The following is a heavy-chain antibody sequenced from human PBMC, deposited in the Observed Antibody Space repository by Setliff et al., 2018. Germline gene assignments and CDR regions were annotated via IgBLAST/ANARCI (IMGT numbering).Heavy chain of an antibody. D-gene: IGHD3-3*01. CDR1: GYTFTSYD. Sequence: ASVKVSCKASGYTFTSYDINWVRQATGQGLEWMGWMNPNSGNTGYAQKFQGRVTMTRNTSISTAYMXLSSLXFEDTAVYYCARAQSWSGGPYYFDNWGQGTLVTVSS. V-gene: IGHV1-8*02. CDR3: ARAQSWSGGPYYFDN. J-gene: IGHJ4*02. CDR2: MNPNSGNT.